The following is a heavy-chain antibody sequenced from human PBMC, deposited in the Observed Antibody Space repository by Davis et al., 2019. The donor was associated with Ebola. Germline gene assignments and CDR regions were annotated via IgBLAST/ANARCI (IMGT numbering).Heavy chain of an antibody. V-gene: IGHV3-21*01. D-gene: IGHD3-10*01. CDR1: VITFSSYA. Sequence: GGSLRLSCADSVITFSSYAMTWVRQAPGKGLEWVSSINTGSNYIFYADSVKGRFTISRDNAKNSLLLQMDSLTAEDTAVYYCARERGPYILGWFEPFDIWGQGTRVTVSS. CDR3: ARERGPYILGWFEPFDI. J-gene: IGHJ3*02. CDR2: INTGSNYI.